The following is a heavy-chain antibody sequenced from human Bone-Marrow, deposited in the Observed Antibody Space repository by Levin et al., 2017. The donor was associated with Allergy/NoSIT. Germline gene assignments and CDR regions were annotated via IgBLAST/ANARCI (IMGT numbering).Heavy chain of an antibody. CDR2: IKQDGSEK. Sequence: GGSLRLSCAASGFTFSSYWMSWVRQAPGKGLEWVANIKQDGSEKYYVDSVKGRFTISRDNAKNSLYLQMNSLRAEDTAVYYCARDSIAAAEHFDYWGQGTLVTVSS. CDR1: GFTFSSYW. V-gene: IGHV3-7*03. CDR3: ARDSIAAAEHFDY. J-gene: IGHJ4*02. D-gene: IGHD6-13*01.